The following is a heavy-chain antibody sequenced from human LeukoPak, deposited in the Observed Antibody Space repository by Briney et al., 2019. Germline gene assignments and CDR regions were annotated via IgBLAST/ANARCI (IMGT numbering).Heavy chain of an antibody. CDR3: ASITYSGRDFDY. Sequence: PSETLSLTCTVSGGSISSSSYYWGWIRQPPGKGLEWIGSIYYSGSTYYNPSLKSRVTISVDTSKNQFSLKLSSVTAADTAVYYCASITYSGRDFDYWGQGTLVTVSS. CDR2: IYYSGST. CDR1: GGSISSSSYY. J-gene: IGHJ4*02. V-gene: IGHV4-39*07. D-gene: IGHD1-26*01.